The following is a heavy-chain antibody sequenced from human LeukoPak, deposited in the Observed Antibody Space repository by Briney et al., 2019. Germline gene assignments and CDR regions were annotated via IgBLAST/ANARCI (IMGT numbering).Heavy chain of an antibody. CDR1: GFIFSTYS. CDR3: ARAVFGELLVAAFVI. V-gene: IGHV3-21*06. Sequence: GGSLRLSCAVSGFIFSTYSMNWVRQASGEGLEWVSSISSSSTYIYYADSLKRRFTISRDNAKNSLYLQMNSLRVEDTAVYYCARAVFGELLVAAFVIWGQGTMVTVSS. CDR2: ISSSSTYI. D-gene: IGHD1-26*01. J-gene: IGHJ3*02.